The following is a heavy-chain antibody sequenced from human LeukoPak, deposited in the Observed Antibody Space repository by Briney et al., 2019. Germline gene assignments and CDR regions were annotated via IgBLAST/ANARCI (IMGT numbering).Heavy chain of an antibody. J-gene: IGHJ4*02. CDR3: ARDFGAGWEEPKYSFDY. D-gene: IGHD3-10*01. CDR1: GFTFSNYA. Sequence: GGSLRLSCAASGFTFSNYAMSWVRQAPGKGLEWVSTISGGGDNTYYADSVKGRFTISRDNSKNTLYLQMNSLKPEDTAVYYCARDFGAGWEEPKYSFDYWGQGILVTVSS. V-gene: IGHV3-23*01. CDR2: ISGGGDNT.